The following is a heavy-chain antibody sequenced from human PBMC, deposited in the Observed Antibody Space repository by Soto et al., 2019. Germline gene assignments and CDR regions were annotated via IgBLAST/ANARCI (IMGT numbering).Heavy chain of an antibody. CDR1: GGSISSYY. CDR3: ARGPPITIFGVAYYYYYMDV. Sequence: SETLSLTCTVSGGSISSYYWSWIRQPPGKGLEWIGYIYYSGSTNYNPSLKSRVTISVDTSKNQFSLKLSSVTAADTAVYYCARGPPITIFGVAYYYYYMDVWGKGTTVTVSS. D-gene: IGHD3-3*01. J-gene: IGHJ6*03. V-gene: IGHV4-59*01. CDR2: IYYSGST.